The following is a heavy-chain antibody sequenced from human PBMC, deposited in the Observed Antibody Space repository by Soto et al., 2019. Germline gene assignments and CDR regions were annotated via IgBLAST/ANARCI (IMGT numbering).Heavy chain of an antibody. Sequence: GPSVKVSCKASGYTFTGYYMHWVRQAPGQGLEWMGWINPNSGGTNYAQKFQGRVTMTRDTSISTAYMELSRLRSDDTAVYYCATFGDPLYYYYGMDVWGQGTTVTVSS. CDR2: INPNSGGT. V-gene: IGHV1-2*02. CDR3: ATFGDPLYYYYGMDV. J-gene: IGHJ6*02. CDR1: GYTFTGYY. D-gene: IGHD4-17*01.